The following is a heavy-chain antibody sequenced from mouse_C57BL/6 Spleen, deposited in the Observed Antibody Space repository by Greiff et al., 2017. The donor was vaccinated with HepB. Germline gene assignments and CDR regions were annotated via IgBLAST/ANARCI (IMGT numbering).Heavy chain of an antibody. V-gene: IGHV1-82*01. CDR1: GYAFSSSW. CDR3: ARGSHYAMDY. Sequence: QVQLQQSGPELVKPGASVKISCKASGYAFSSSWMNWVKQRPGKGLEWIGRIYPGDGDTNYNGKFKGKATLTADKSSSTAYMQLSSLTSEDSAVYFCARGSHYAMDYWGQGTSVTVSS. J-gene: IGHJ4*01. CDR2: IYPGDGDT.